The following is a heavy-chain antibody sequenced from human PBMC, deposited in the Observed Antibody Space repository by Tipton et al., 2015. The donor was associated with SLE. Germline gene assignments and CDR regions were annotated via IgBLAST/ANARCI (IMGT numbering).Heavy chain of an antibody. Sequence: TLSLTCTVSGASISSYYWSWIRQPPGKGLEWIGYIYYSGSTNYNPSLKSRVTISVDTSKNQFSLKLSSVTAADTAVYYCARLIAVGRDYWGQGTLVTVSS. D-gene: IGHD6-19*01. J-gene: IGHJ4*02. CDR3: ARLIAVGRDY. V-gene: IGHV4-59*08. CDR2: IYYSGST. CDR1: GASISSYY.